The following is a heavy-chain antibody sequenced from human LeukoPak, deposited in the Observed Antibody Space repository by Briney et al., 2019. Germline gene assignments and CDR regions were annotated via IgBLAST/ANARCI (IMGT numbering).Heavy chain of an antibody. CDR3: ARDIGTYYDILRRYGMDV. CDR2: ISSSSSYI. Sequence: PGGSLRLSCAASGFTFSSYSMNWVHQAPGKGLEWVSSISSSSSYIYYADSVKGRFTISRDNAKNSLYLQMNSLRAEDTAVYYCARDIGTYYDILRRYGMDVWGQGTTVTVSS. D-gene: IGHD3-9*01. V-gene: IGHV3-21*01. J-gene: IGHJ6*02. CDR1: GFTFSSYS.